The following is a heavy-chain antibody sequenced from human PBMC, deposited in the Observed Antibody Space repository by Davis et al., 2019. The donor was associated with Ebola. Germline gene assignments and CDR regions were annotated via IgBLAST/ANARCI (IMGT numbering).Heavy chain of an antibody. J-gene: IGHJ6*01. CDR1: GFTFSSYA. CDR2: ISSSSSYI. D-gene: IGHD2-15*01. V-gene: IGHV3-21*01. CDR3: ARDPDLYCSGGSCYWGDYYGMDV. Sequence: GESLKISCAASGFTFSSYAMHWVRQAPGKGLEWVSSISSSSSYIYYADSVKGRFTISRDNAKNSLYLQMNSLRAEDTAVYYCARDPDLYCSGGSCYWGDYYGMDVWGQGTTVTVSS.